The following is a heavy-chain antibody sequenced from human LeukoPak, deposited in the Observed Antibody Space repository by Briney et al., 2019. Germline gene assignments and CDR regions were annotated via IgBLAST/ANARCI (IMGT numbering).Heavy chain of an antibody. V-gene: IGHV3-7*01. CDR2: IKQDGSEK. CDR3: ARAPALYCSGCSCYNDY. CDR1: GFTFSSYW. J-gene: IGHJ4*02. Sequence: GGSLRLSCAASGFTFSSYWMSWVRQAPGKGLEWVANIKQDGSEKYYVDSVKGRFTISRDNAKNSLYLQMNSLRAEDTAVYYCARAPALYCSGCSCYNDYWGQGTLVTVSS. D-gene: IGHD2-15*01.